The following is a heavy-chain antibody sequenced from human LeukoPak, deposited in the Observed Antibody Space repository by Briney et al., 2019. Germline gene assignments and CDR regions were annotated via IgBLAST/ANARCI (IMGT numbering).Heavy chain of an antibody. Sequence: SETLSLTCTVSGGSISSYYWSWIRQPPGKGLEWIGYIYYSGSTNYNPSLKSRVTISVDTSKNQFSLKLSSVTAADTAVYYCAREYSSSLGGWFDPWGQGTLVTVSS. CDR1: GGSISSYY. CDR3: AREYSSSLGGWFDP. D-gene: IGHD6-13*01. V-gene: IGHV4-59*01. CDR2: IYYSGST. J-gene: IGHJ5*02.